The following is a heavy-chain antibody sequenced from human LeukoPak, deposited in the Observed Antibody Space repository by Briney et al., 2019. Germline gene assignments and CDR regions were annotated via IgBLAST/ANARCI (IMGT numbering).Heavy chain of an antibody. CDR1: GFTFSSYE. Sequence: GGSLRLSCAASGFTFSSYEMNWVRQAPGKGLEWVSAISGSGGSTYYADSVKGRFTISRDNSKNTLYLQMNSLRAEDTAVYYCAKDLAGSGWPRDGMDVWGQGTTVTVSS. J-gene: IGHJ6*02. V-gene: IGHV3-23*01. CDR2: ISGSGGST. CDR3: AKDLAGSGWPRDGMDV. D-gene: IGHD6-19*01.